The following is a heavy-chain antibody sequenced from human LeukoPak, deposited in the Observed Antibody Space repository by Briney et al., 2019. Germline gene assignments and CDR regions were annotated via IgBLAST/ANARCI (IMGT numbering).Heavy chain of an antibody. CDR2: IYYTGST. CDR1: GGSISSYY. Sequence: SETLSLTCTVSGGSISSYYWSWIRQPPGKGLEWIGYIYYTGSTNYNPSLKSRVTISVDTSKNQFSLKLSSVTAADTAVYYCARTMKGDFWSGYSYYYYYYMDVWGKGTTVTVSS. D-gene: IGHD3-3*01. CDR3: ARTMKGDFWSGYSYYYYYYMDV. V-gene: IGHV4-59*01. J-gene: IGHJ6*03.